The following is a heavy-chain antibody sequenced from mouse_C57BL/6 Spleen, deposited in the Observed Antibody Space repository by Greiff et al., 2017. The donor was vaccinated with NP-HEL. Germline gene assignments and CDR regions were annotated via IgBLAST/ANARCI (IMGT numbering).Heavy chain of an antibody. CDR3: TGPLFYDYDWYFDV. V-gene: IGHV6-3*01. J-gene: IGHJ1*03. Sequence: EVKLQESGGGLVQPGGSMKLSCVASGFTFSNYWMNWVRQSPEKGLEWVAQIRLKSDNYATHYAESVKGRFTISRDDSKSSVYLQMNNLRAEDTGIYYCTGPLFYDYDWYFDVWGTGTTVTVSS. D-gene: IGHD2-4*01. CDR1: GFTFSNYW. CDR2: IRLKSDNYAT.